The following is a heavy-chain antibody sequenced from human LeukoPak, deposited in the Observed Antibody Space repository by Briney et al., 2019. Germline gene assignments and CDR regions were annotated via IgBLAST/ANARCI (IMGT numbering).Heavy chain of an antibody. CDR3: ARASAGVYYFDY. CDR1: GGTFSSYA. CDR2: IIPILGIA. J-gene: IGHJ4*02. D-gene: IGHD3-10*01. V-gene: IGHV1-69*04. Sequence: SVKVSCKASGGTFSSYAISWVRQAPGQGLEWMGRIIPILGIANYAQKFQGRVTITADKSTSTAYMELSSLRSEDTAVYYCARASAGVYYFDYWSQGTLVTVSS.